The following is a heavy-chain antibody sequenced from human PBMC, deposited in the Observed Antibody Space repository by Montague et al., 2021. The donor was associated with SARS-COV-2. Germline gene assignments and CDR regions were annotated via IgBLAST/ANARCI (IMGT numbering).Heavy chain of an antibody. J-gene: IGHJ5*02. Sequence: SETLSLTCSVSGVSVSSNYYYRTWIRRPPGKGLEWFGYIYFNGNTIPTPSLEGRVTTSIDTSKNRFSLRLTSVTPADTAVYYCAREVVGVKTNWLDTWGQGTLVTVSS. D-gene: IGHD3-16*01. CDR1: GVSVSSNYYY. V-gene: IGHV4-61*03. CDR3: AREVVGVKTNWLDT. CDR2: IYFNGNT.